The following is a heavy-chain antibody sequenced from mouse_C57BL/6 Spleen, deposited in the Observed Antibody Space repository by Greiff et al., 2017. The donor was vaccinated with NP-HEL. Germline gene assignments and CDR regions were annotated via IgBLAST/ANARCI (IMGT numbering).Heavy chain of an antibody. Sequence: VQLQQSGTELVKPGASVKLSCKASGYTFTSYWMHWVKQRPGQGLEWIGNINPSNGGTNYNEKFKSKATLTVDKSSSTAYMQLSSLTSEDSAVYYCARGEWTVVATMYYAMDYWGQGTSVTVSS. V-gene: IGHV1-53*01. CDR3: ARGEWTVVATMYYAMDY. CDR2: INPSNGGT. J-gene: IGHJ4*01. CDR1: GYTFTSYW. D-gene: IGHD1-1*01.